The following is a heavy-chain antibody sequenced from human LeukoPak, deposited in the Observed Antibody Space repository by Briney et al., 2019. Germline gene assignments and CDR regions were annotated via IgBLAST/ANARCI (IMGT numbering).Heavy chain of an antibody. CDR2: IYYSGNT. Sequence: PSETLSLTCTVSGGSISGSYWSWIRQPPGKGLEWIGYIYYSGNTNYNPSLKSRVTISVDTSKTQFSLKLTSVTAADTAVYYCATRPARGSGPYYPYFDYWGQGALVTVSS. CDR1: GGSISGSY. D-gene: IGHD3-22*01. J-gene: IGHJ4*02. V-gene: IGHV4-59*12. CDR3: ATRPARGSGPYYPYFDY.